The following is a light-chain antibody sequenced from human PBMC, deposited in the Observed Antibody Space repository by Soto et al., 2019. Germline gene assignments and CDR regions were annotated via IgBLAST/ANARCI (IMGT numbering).Light chain of an antibody. CDR1: QSISNY. Sequence: DILMTQSPSTLSASVGDRVTITCRASQSISNYLAWYQQKPGKAPKVLIYDASSFESGVPLRFSGSGSGTEFTLTISSLQPDDFATYYCQKYDSYSSTFGQGTKLQIK. V-gene: IGKV1-5*01. J-gene: IGKJ2*01. CDR3: QKYDSYSST. CDR2: DAS.